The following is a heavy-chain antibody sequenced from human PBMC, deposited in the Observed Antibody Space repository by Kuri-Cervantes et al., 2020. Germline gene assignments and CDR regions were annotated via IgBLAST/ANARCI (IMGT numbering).Heavy chain of an antibody. J-gene: IGHJ4*02. CDR1: GYTFTSYG. CDR2: VSAYNGNT. Sequence: ASVKVSCKASGYTFTSYGISWVRQAPGQGLEWMGWVSAYNGNTNYAQKPQGRVTMTTDTSTSTAYMELRSLRSDDTAVYYCARARTPPYYFDYWGQGTLVTVSS. CDR3: ARARTPPYYFDY. V-gene: IGHV1-18*01.